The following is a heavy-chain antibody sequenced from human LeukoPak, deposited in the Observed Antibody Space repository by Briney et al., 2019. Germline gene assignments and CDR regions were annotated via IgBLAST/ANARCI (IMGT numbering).Heavy chain of an antibody. CDR1: GGTFSSYA. CDR3: AREGGYCSGGSCYDYFDY. Sequence: GASVKVSCKASGGTFSSYAISWVRQAPGQGLEWMGRIIPILGIANYAQKFQGRVTITADKSTSTAYMELSSLRSEDTAVYYCAREGGYCSGGSCYDYFDYWGQGTLVTVSS. V-gene: IGHV1-69*04. CDR2: IIPILGIA. D-gene: IGHD2-15*01. J-gene: IGHJ4*02.